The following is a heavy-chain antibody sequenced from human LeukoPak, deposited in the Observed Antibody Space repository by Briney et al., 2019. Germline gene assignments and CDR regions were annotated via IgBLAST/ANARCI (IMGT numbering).Heavy chain of an antibody. CDR3: ANHGDSDY. D-gene: IGHD4-17*01. CDR2: MNPDSGDT. V-gene: IGHV1-8*01. J-gene: IGHJ4*02. CDR1: GYSFTTYD. Sequence: ASVKVSCKASGYSFTTYDLNWVRQAPGQGLEWMGWMNPDSGDTGYAQKFQGRITMTRSTSISTAYLELSSLSTDDTAVYYCANHGDSDYWGQGTLVTVSS.